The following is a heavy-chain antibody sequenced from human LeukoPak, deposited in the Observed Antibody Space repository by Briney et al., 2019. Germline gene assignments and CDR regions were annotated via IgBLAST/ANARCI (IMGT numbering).Heavy chain of an antibody. CDR2: ISSSSSYI. V-gene: IGHV3-21*01. Sequence: PGGSLRLSCAASGFTFSSYSMNWVRQAPGKGLEWVSSISSSSSYIYYADSVKGRFTISRDNAKNSLYLQMNSLRAEDTAVYYCASQKLSGPGKRFDYWGQGTLVTVSS. J-gene: IGHJ4*02. D-gene: IGHD2/OR15-2a*01. CDR1: GFTFSSYS. CDR3: ASQKLSGPGKRFDY.